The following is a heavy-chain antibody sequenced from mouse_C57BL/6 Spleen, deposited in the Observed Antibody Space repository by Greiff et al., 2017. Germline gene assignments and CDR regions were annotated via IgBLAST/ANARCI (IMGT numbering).Heavy chain of an antibody. CDR1: GFSLTSYG. Sequence: QVQLQQSGPGLVQPSQSLSITCTVSGFSLTSYGVHWVRQSPGKGLEWLGVIWRGGSTDYNAAFMSRLSITKDNSKSQVFFKMNSLQADDTAIYYCAKTPHYYGSSPLYAMDYWGQGTSVTVSS. CDR2: IWRGGST. D-gene: IGHD1-1*01. V-gene: IGHV2-5*01. J-gene: IGHJ4*01. CDR3: AKTPHYYGSSPLYAMDY.